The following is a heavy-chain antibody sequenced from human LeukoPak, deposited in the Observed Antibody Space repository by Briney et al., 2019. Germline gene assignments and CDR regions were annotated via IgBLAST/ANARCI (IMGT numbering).Heavy chain of an antibody. CDR1: GGPIYSYY. V-gene: IGHV4-4*07. J-gene: IGHJ6*03. CDR3: ARLKFYDSTGYSPGHYMDV. Sequence: PSETLSLTCTVSGGPIYSYYWSWIRQTAGKGLEWIGRLYPGVSTNYNPSLKSRVTMSVDTSKNQFALKLSAVTAADTAVYYCARLKFYDSTGYSPGHYMDVCGKGTTVTVSS. D-gene: IGHD3-22*01. CDR2: LYPGVST.